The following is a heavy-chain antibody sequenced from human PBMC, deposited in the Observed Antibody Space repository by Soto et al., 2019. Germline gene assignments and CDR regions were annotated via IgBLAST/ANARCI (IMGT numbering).Heavy chain of an antibody. CDR2: IIPIFGTA. J-gene: IGHJ6*02. V-gene: IGHV1-69*01. CDR3: ARAPVGSASVRGVIDQRLYGMDV. CDR1: GGTLSSYA. D-gene: IGHD3-10*01. Sequence: QVPLVQSGAEVKKPGSSVKVSCKASGGTLSSYAISWVRQAPGQGLEWMGGIIPIFGTANYAQKFQGRVTITADESTSTAYMELSSLRSEDTAVYYCARAPVGSASVRGVIDQRLYGMDVWGQGTTVTVSS.